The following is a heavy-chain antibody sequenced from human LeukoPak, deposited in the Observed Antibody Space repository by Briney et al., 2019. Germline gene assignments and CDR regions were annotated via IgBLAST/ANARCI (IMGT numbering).Heavy chain of an antibody. D-gene: IGHD4-17*01. CDR2: MNPNSGNT. J-gene: IGHJ4*02. V-gene: IGHV1-8*01. Sequence: ASVTVSCMASGYTFTSYDINWVRQAAGRGGEWMGWMNPNSGNTGYAQKFQGRVTITRNTSISTAYMELSSLRSEDTAVYYCARGPYGDYCDYWGQGTLVTVSS. CDR1: GYTFTSYD. CDR3: ARGPYGDYCDY.